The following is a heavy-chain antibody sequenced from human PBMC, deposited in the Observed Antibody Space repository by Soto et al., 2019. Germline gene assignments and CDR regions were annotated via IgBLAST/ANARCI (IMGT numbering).Heavy chain of an antibody. CDR2: MYYSGST. V-gene: IGHV4-59*01. CDR3: GGKNYDSSGYFDY. CDR1: GGSISSYC. J-gene: IGHJ4*02. D-gene: IGHD3-22*01. Sequence: SETRSRTWTVSGGSISSYCWSWSRQPPGKGLEWIGYMYYSGSTNYNPSLKSRVTISVDTSKNQFSLKLSSVTAADTAVYYCGGKNYDSSGYFDYWGQGTLVTVSS.